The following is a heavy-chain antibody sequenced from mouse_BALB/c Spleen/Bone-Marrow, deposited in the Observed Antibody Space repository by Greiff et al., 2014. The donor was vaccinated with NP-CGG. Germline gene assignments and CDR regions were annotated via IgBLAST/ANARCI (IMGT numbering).Heavy chain of an antibody. Sequence: QVQLQQSGAELVKPGASVKLSCKASGYTFTSYWMHWVKQRPGQGLEWIGGINPSNGRTNYNEKFKSKATLTVDKSSSTAYMQLSSLTAEDSAVYYCARYYSYDAGFAWFVYWGQGTLVTVSA. D-gene: IGHD2-12*01. V-gene: IGHV1S81*02. CDR3: ARYYSYDAGFAWFVY. J-gene: IGHJ3*01. CDR1: GYTFTSYW. CDR2: INPSNGRT.